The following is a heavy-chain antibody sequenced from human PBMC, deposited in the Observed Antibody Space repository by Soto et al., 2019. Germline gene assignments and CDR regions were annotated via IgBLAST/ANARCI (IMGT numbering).Heavy chain of an antibody. V-gene: IGHV4-39*01. CDR2: IYYSGST. D-gene: IGHD3-10*01. Sequence: PSETLSLTCTVSGGSISSSSYYWGWIRQPPGKGLEWIGSIYYSGSTYYNPSLKSRVTISVDTSKNQFSLKLSSVTAADTAVYYCARHGGGSGSYYNVRYYFDYWGQGTLVTV. J-gene: IGHJ4*02. CDR3: ARHGGGSGSYYNVRYYFDY. CDR1: GGSISSSSYY.